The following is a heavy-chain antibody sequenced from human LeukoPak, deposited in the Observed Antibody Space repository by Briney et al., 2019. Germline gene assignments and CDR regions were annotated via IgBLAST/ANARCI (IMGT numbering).Heavy chain of an antibody. CDR1: GFTLSSYS. J-gene: IGHJ4*02. D-gene: IGHD1-14*01. Sequence: PGGSLRLSCTASGFTLSSYSMNWVRQARGKGREWFSYICTTSDSSNYASSLKGPSTISRYNSKYSLYLQMNSLRADDTAVYYCARVYYSFFLDYWGQGTLVTVSS. CDR2: ICTTSDSS. V-gene: IGHV3-48*04. CDR3: ARVYYSFFLDY.